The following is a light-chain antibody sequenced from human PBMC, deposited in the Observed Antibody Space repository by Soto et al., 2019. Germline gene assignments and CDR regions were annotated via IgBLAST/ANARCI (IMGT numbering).Light chain of an antibody. CDR1: QSVSSRY. Sequence: EVVLTQSPGTLSLSPGERATLSCRASQSVSSRYLAWYQKKPGQAPRLLIYGASSRATGIPDRFSGSGSGTDFTLTISRLEPEDFALYYCQQRSTTFGQGTRLEI. J-gene: IGKJ5*01. CDR2: GAS. V-gene: IGKV3D-20*02. CDR3: QQRSTT.